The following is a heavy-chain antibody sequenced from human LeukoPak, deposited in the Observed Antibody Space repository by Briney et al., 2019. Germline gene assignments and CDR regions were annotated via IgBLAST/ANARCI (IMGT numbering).Heavy chain of an antibody. J-gene: IGHJ5*02. D-gene: IGHD3-3*01. CDR3: ARGVSEWLLGNWFDP. CDR1: GGSISSGGYY. V-gene: IGHV4-31*03. CDR2: IYYSGST. Sequence: SQTLSLTCTVSGGSISSGGYYWSWIRQHPGKGLEWIGYIYYSGSTYYNPSLKSRATISVDTSKNQFPLKLSSVTAADTAVYYCARGVSEWLLGNWFDPWGQGTLVTVSS.